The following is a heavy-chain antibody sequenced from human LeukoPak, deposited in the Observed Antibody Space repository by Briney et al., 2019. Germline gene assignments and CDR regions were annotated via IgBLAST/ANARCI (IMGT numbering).Heavy chain of an antibody. V-gene: IGHV1-2*02. CDR3: ARDAMSDY. J-gene: IGHJ4*02. CDR1: GYTFVDHY. CDR2: INPRSGGT. D-gene: IGHD2-2*01. Sequence: ASVKVSRKASGYTFVDHYIHWVRQAPGQGPEWMGWINPRSGGTEYAQKFQGRVTMTRDTSINTAYMELTRLTSDDTAVYYCARDAMSDYWGQGTLVTVSS.